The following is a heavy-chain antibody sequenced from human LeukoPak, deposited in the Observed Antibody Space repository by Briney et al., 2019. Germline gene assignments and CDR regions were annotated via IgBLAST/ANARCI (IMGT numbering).Heavy chain of an antibody. J-gene: IGHJ6*03. Sequence: GSLRLSCAASGFTFSSYWMSWVRQAPGKGLERVAYISSSSSLIYYAGSVKGRFTVSRDSVKRSLYLQMNSLRAEDTAVYYCARDGNRDGDMDVWGKGTTVTVSS. CDR2: ISSSSSLI. V-gene: IGHV3-48*01. CDR1: GFTFSSYW. CDR3: ARDGNRDGDMDV. D-gene: IGHD1-1*01.